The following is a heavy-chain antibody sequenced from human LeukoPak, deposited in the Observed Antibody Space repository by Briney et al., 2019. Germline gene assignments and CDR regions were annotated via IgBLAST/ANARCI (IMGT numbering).Heavy chain of an antibody. J-gene: IGHJ4*02. V-gene: IGHV4-39*01. D-gene: IGHD2-21*02. CDR1: GGSISSSSYY. Sequence: KPSETLSLTCTVSGGSISSSSYYWGWIRQPPGKGLEWIGTIYYSGSTYYNPSLKSRVTISVDTSKNQFSLKLSSVTATDTAVYYCARHYGQCGGDSYLNYWGQGTLVTVSS. CDR2: IYYSGST. CDR3: ARHYGQCGGDSYLNY.